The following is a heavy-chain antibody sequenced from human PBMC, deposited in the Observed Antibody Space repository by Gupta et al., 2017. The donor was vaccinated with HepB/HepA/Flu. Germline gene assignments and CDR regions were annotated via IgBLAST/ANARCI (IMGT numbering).Heavy chain of an antibody. CDR2: INPNSGGT. J-gene: IGHJ5*02. CDR1: GCTFTGYY. D-gene: IGHD2-2*01. V-gene: IGHV1-2*02. Sequence: QVQLVQPGAEVKKPGASVKVSCKASGCTFTGYYMHWVRQAPGQGLEWMGWINPNSGGTNYAQKFQGRVTMTRDTSISTAYMELSRLRSDDTAVYYCARPYCSSTSCQDWFDPWGQGTLVTVSS. CDR3: ARPYCSSTSCQDWFDP.